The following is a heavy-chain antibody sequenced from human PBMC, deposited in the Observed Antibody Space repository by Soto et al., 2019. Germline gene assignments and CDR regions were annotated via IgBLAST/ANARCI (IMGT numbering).Heavy chain of an antibody. V-gene: IGHV4-59*01. CDR1: GGSISDFY. J-gene: IGHJ6*02. Sequence: KPSETLSLTCNVSGGSISDFYWSWIRQSPGKRLEWIGYLYYTGSTNYNPALKSRVTISLDTSKNQFPLKVRSVTAADTAVYYCARGGGYDFRSSQAPPIDVWGQGTTVTVSS. CDR2: LYYTGST. CDR3: ARGGGYDFRSSQAPPIDV. D-gene: IGHD3-3*01.